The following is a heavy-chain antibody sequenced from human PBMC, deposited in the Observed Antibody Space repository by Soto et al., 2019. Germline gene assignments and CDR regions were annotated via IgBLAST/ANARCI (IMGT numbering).Heavy chain of an antibody. CDR3: ARVGTTGYYYYYMDV. Sequence: SETLSLTCTVSGGSISSGGYYWSWIRQHPGKGLEWIGYMYYRGSTNYNPSLKSRLTMSLDTSKNQFSLKLGSVTAADTAVYYCARVGTTGYYYYYMDVWGRGTTVTVSS. J-gene: IGHJ6*03. CDR2: MYYRGST. CDR1: GGSISSGGYY. V-gene: IGHV4-61*08. D-gene: IGHD1-7*01.